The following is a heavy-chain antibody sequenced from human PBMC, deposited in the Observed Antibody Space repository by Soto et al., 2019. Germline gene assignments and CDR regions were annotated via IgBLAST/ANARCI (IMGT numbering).Heavy chain of an antibody. D-gene: IGHD3-10*01. J-gene: IGHJ3*02. V-gene: IGHV4-59*01. Sequence: QVQLRESGPGLVKPSETLSLTCTVSSGSIGTYFWSWIRQPPGKGLEWIGYIYYSGTTNYNPSLKSRVTIFLDTSKNQFFLRLSSVTAADTAVYYCARGRGGTYGAFDIWGQGTLVTVSS. CDR1: SGSIGTYF. CDR2: IYYSGTT. CDR3: ARGRGGTYGAFDI.